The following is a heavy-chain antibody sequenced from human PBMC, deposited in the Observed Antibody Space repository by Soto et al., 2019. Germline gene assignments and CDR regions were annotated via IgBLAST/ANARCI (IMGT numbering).Heavy chain of an antibody. J-gene: IGHJ5*02. CDR2: IYYSGST. CDR1: GGSISSGDYY. D-gene: IGHD2-2*01. CDR3: ARENIVLVPARGWFDP. Sequence: SETLSLTCTVSGGSISSGDYYWSWIRQPPGKGLEWIGYIYYSGSTYYNPSLKSRVTISVDTSKNQFSLKLSSVTAADTAVYYCARENIVLVPARGWFDPWGQGTLVTVS. V-gene: IGHV4-30-4*01.